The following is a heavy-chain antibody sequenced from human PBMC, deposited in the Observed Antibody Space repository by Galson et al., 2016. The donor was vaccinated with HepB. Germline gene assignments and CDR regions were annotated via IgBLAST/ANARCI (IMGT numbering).Heavy chain of an antibody. Sequence: SPRLSCAASGFMFPFRTHWMSWVRQAPGKGLECVAHINQDETEKYYADSVKGRFTISRDNAKNSLYLQMNSLRAEDTAVYYCAREGREYYDSSGPGDAFDIWGQGTMVTVSS. CDR1: GFMFPFRTHW. CDR2: INQDETEK. CDR3: AREGREYYDSSGPGDAFDI. D-gene: IGHD3-22*01. V-gene: IGHV3-7*03. J-gene: IGHJ3*02.